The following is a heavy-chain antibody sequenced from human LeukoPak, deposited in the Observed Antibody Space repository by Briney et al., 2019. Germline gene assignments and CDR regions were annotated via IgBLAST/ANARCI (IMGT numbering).Heavy chain of an antibody. CDR1: TYSISSGYY. Sequence: SETLSLTCTVSTYSISSGYYWGWIRQPPGKGLEWIGSISHSGITYYNPSLKSRVTISVDTSKNQFSLKLSSVTAAVTAVYYCARASRWELFDYWGQGTLVTVSS. J-gene: IGHJ4*02. CDR3: ARASRWELFDY. D-gene: IGHD1-26*01. V-gene: IGHV4-38-2*02. CDR2: ISHSGIT.